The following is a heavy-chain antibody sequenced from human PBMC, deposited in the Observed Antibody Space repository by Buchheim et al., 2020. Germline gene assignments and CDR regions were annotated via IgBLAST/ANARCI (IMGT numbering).Heavy chain of an antibody. CDR2: IIPIFGTA. J-gene: IGHJ6*02. CDR1: GGTFSSYA. Sequence: QVQLVQSGAEVKKPGSSVKVSCKASGGTFSSYAISWVRQAPGQGLEWMGGIIPIFGTANYAQKFQGRVTITADESTRPAYMELSSLRSEDTAVYYCARGISVISLSHYYDSSGYYYYYYGMDVWGQGTT. V-gene: IGHV1-69*01. D-gene: IGHD3-22*01. CDR3: ARGISVISLSHYYDSSGYYYYYYGMDV.